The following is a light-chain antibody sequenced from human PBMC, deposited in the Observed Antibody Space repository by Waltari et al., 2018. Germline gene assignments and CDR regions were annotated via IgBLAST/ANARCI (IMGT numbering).Light chain of an antibody. CDR2: YNN. V-gene: IGLV1-44*01. CDR3: ASWDDGLNGWV. CDR1: SSNIGNNP. Sequence: QSVLTQAPSASGTPGQRVIISCSGSSSNIGNNPVNWYQQVPGTAPKLLIFYNNERPSGVPDRLSGSNSGTPASLAISGLQSEDEADYYCASWDDGLNGWVFGGGTRLTVL. J-gene: IGLJ3*02.